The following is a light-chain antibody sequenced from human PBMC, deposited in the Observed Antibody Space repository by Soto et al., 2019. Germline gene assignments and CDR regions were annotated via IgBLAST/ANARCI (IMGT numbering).Light chain of an antibody. CDR2: KAS. J-gene: IGKJ3*01. V-gene: IGKV1-5*03. CDR1: QSISDW. Sequence: DIQMTQSPSTLSASVGDRVIITCRASQSISDWLAWYQQKPGKAPNLLIYKASSLESGVPSRFSGSGSGTEFTLTISSLQPDDFATYYCQHYKSYSQFTFGPGTKVDI. CDR3: QHYKSYSQFT.